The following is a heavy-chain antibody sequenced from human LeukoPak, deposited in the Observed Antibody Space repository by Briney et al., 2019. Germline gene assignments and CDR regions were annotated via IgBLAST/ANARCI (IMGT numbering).Heavy chain of an antibody. CDR2: INWNGGSI. Sequence: GGSLRLSCAASGFTFDDYAMHWVRQAPGKGLEWVSGINWNGGSIGYADSVKGRFTISRDNAKNSLYLQMNSLRAEDTAVYYCARHLSGITGYTYGRGIDYWGQGTLVTVSS. V-gene: IGHV3-9*01. CDR1: GFTFDDYA. CDR3: ARHLSGITGYTYGRGIDY. J-gene: IGHJ4*02. D-gene: IGHD5-18*01.